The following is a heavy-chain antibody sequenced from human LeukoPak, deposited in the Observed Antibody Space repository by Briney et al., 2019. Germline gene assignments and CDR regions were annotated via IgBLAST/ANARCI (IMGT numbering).Heavy chain of an antibody. Sequence: GASVKVSCKASGYTFTGYYMHWVRQAPGQGLEWRGGINPNSGGTNYAQKFQGRVTMTRDTAISTAYMELSRLRSDDTAVYYCARDYYYDSSGYRYYCGMDVWGQGTTVTVSS. CDR2: INPNSGGT. D-gene: IGHD3-22*01. CDR1: GYTFTGYY. J-gene: IGHJ6*02. CDR3: ARDYYYDSSGYRYYCGMDV. V-gene: IGHV1-2*02.